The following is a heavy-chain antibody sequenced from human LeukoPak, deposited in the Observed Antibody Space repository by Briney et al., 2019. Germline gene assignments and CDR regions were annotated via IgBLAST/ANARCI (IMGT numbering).Heavy chain of an antibody. V-gene: IGHV1-69*06. Sequence: ASVKVSCKASLGTFSSYAISWVRQAPGQGLEWMGGIIPIFGTANYAQKFQGRVTITADKSTSTAYMELSSLRSDDTAVYYCARGAKPGGLPYYYYMDVWGKGTTVTISS. CDR3: ARGAKPGGLPYYYYMDV. CDR1: LGTFSSYA. D-gene: IGHD1-14*01. CDR2: IIPIFGTA. J-gene: IGHJ6*03.